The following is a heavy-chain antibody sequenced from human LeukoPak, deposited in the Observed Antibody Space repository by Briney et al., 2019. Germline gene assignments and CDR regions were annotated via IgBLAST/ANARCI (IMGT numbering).Heavy chain of an antibody. CDR3: AREYKYDSSGPDY. Sequence: GGSLRLSCAASGFTFSSYSMNWVRQAPGKGLEWVSYISSSSSTIYYADSVKGRFTISRDNAKNSLYLQMNSLRAEDTAVYYCAREYKYDSSGPDYWGQGTLVTVSS. CDR2: ISSSSSTI. V-gene: IGHV3-48*01. D-gene: IGHD3-22*01. J-gene: IGHJ4*02. CDR1: GFTFSSYS.